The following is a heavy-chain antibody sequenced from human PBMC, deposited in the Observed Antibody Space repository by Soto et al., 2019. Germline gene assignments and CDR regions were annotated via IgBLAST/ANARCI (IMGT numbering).Heavy chain of an antibody. J-gene: IGHJ5*02. CDR3: SGGYCSGGSCYQLVFWFDP. D-gene: IGHD2-15*01. CDR1: GGTFSSYA. CDR2: IIPIFGTA. V-gene: IGHV1-69*01. Sequence: QVQLVQSGAEVKKPGSSVKVSCKASGGTFSSYAISWVRQAPGQGLEWMGGIIPIFGTANYAQKFQGRVTITAVESTSTAYMELSSLRSEDTAVYYCSGGYCSGGSCYQLVFWFDPWGQGTLVTVSS.